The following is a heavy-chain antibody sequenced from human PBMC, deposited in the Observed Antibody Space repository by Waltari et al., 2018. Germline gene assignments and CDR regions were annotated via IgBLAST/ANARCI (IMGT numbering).Heavy chain of an antibody. CDR2: INPNSGCT. D-gene: IGHD2-2*01. J-gene: IGHJ4*02. CDR1: GYMFTNYY. Sequence: QVQLVQSGAEVKKPGASVKIACKASGYMFTNYYMYWVRQAPGQGLEWMGWINPNSGCTNQAQKFQGRVTLTRDTSISTAYMELTRLRSDDTAVYFCGRRKVYCTSSTCPPVQGYFGYWGQGTLVTVSS. V-gene: IGHV1-2*02. CDR3: GRRKVYCTSSTCPPVQGYFGY.